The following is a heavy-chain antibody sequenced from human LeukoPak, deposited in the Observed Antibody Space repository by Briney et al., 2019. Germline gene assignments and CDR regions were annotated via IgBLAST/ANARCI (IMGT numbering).Heavy chain of an antibody. Sequence: EASVKVSCKASGYTFSGYYMHWVRQAPGQGLEWMGWINPNSGGTNYAQKFQGRVTMTRDTSISTAYMELSRLRSDDTAVYYCARAAYYELLSLLASLWGQGTLVTVSS. V-gene: IGHV1-2*02. D-gene: IGHD2-2*01. CDR3: ARAAYYELLSLLASL. CDR2: INPNSGGT. CDR1: GYTFSGYY. J-gene: IGHJ4*02.